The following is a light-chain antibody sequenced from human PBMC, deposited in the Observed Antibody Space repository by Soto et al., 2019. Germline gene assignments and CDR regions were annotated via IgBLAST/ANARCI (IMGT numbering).Light chain of an antibody. CDR1: SSNVGAGFD. Sequence: QLVLTQPPSVSGAPGQRVTISCTGSSSNVGAGFDVHWYQRLPGTAPRLLIYSNNNRPSGVPDRFSGSKSGTSASLAITGLQAEDEADYFCQSYDISLGGLWVFGGGTKLTVL. V-gene: IGLV1-40*01. J-gene: IGLJ3*02. CDR3: QSYDISLGGLWV. CDR2: SNN.